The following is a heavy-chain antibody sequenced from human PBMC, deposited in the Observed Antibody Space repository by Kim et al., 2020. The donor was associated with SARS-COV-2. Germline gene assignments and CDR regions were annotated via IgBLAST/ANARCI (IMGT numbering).Heavy chain of an antibody. D-gene: IGHD5-12*01. J-gene: IGHJ4*02. CDR1: GGSMRNYY. CDR3: ARDLRGGYNSNYFDS. V-gene: IGHV4-59*12. CDR2: VYYTGST. Sequence: SETLSLTCTVSGGSMRNYYWNWIRQAPGKGLEWIGYVYYTGSTNYNPSLKTRVTISVDMSKNQFSLRLTSVTAADTAIYYCARDLRGGYNSNYFDSWGQGTQVTVSS.